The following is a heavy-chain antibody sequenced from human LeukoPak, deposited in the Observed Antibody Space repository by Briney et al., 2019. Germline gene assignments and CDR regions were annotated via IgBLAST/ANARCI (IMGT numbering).Heavy chain of an antibody. D-gene: IGHD3-10*01. CDR3: ARGGGLISSDY. Sequence: GGSLRLSCAASGFTFSSYSMNWVRQAPGKGLEWVSYISSSSTIYYADSVKGRFTISRDNAKNSLYLQMNSLRAEDTAVYYCARGGGLISSDYWGQGTLVTVFS. CDR1: GFTFSSYS. J-gene: IGHJ4*02. CDR2: ISSSSTI. V-gene: IGHV3-48*04.